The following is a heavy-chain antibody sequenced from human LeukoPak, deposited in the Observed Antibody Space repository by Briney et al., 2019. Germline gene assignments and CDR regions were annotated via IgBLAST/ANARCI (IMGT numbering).Heavy chain of an antibody. J-gene: IGHJ3*02. CDR1: GFTFSSYG. D-gene: IGHD2-21*02. CDR3: AKVGSAINDAFDI. V-gene: IGHV3-30*02. CDR2: IRYDGSNK. Sequence: GGSLRLSCAASGFTFSSYGMHWVRQAPGKGLEWVAFIRYDGSNKYYADSVKGRFTISRDNSKNTLYLQMNSLRAEDTAVYYCAKVGSAINDAFDIWGQGTMVTVSS.